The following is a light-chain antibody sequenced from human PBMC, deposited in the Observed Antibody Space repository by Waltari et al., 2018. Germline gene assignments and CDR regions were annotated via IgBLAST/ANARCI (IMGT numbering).Light chain of an antibody. CDR1: YSEIGNYDL. CDR2: EAT. Sequence: QSALTQPASVSGSPGQSVTISCTGTYSEIGNYDLVSWYQQYPGKAPRLIIYEATSRPSWVSNRFSASKSGNTASLTISGLQTEDEAHYYCCSYAGENTMIFGGGTRLTVL. CDR3: CSYAGENTMI. J-gene: IGLJ2*01. V-gene: IGLV2-23*01.